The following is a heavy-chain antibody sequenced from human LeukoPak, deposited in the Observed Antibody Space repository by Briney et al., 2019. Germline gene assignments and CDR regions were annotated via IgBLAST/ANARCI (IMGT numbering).Heavy chain of an antibody. CDR3: ARKTFWTGAYWT. CDR2: IGYSGTT. J-gene: IGHJ5*02. D-gene: IGHD3/OR15-3a*01. Sequence: SETLSPTCTVSGGFESTYLWNWIRQPPGKGLEWIGYIGYSGTTNYNYNPSLKSRVTISLDMSMKQLSLKLISVTAADTAVYYCARKTFWTGAYWTWGRGALVTVSS. V-gene: IGHV4-59*02. CDR1: GGFESTYL.